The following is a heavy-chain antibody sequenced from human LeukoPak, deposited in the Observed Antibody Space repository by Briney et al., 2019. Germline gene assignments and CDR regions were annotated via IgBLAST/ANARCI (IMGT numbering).Heavy chain of an antibody. CDR3: ARANGQLWTTPDY. CDR1: GFTFSSYG. CDR2: ISYDGSKK. D-gene: IGHD5-18*01. J-gene: IGHJ4*02. Sequence: GGSLRLSCAASGFTFSSYGMHWVRQPQGEGLEWVAVISYDGSKKYSAESVKGRFTISRDNSKNTLYLQMNSLRPEGTAVYFCARANGQLWTTPDYWGQGTLVTISS. V-gene: IGHV3-30*03.